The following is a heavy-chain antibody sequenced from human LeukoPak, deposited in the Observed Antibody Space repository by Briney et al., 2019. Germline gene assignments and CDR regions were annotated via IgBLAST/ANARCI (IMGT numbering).Heavy chain of an antibody. J-gene: IGHJ4*02. Sequence: GGSLRLSCAASGFAFSSYSMNWVRQAPRKGLEWVSYISGSSGSIYYADSVRGRFTISRDNAKNSLSLQMNSLRAEDTAVYYCARVDYGGFNFDYWGQGTLVTVST. D-gene: IGHD4-23*01. V-gene: IGHV3-48*01. CDR2: ISGSSGSI. CDR3: ARVDYGGFNFDY. CDR1: GFAFSSYS.